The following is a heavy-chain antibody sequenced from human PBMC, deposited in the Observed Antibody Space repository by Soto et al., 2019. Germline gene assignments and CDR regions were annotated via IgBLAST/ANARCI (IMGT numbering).Heavy chain of an antibody. CDR1: GGSISTSHY. V-gene: IGHV4-39*01. Sequence: QLHLQESGPRLVKYSETLSLTCTVSGGSISTSHYWGWVRQPPGKGLEWIGSVFSSGSPYYSPSFKSRFTLPVDTSKNQFSLTVRSVTATDTAVYFCARHYNTGAFFDFWGPGNLVTVSS. CDR3: ARHYNTGAFFDF. J-gene: IGHJ4*02. D-gene: IGHD1-20*01. CDR2: VFSSGSP.